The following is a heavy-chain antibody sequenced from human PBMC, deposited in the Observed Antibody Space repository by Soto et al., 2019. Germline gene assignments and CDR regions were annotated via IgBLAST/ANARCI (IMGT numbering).Heavy chain of an antibody. D-gene: IGHD2-15*01. CDR3: AKEAVCSGGSCSPDYYYYYYMDV. J-gene: IGHJ6*03. V-gene: IGHV3-30*18. CDR1: GFTFSSYG. Sequence: GGSLRLSCAASGFTFSSYGMHWVRQAPGKGLEWVAVISYDGSNKYYADSVKGRFTISRDNSKNTLYLQMNSLRAEDTAVYYCAKEAVCSGGSCSPDYYYYYYMDVWGKGTTVTVSS. CDR2: ISYDGSNK.